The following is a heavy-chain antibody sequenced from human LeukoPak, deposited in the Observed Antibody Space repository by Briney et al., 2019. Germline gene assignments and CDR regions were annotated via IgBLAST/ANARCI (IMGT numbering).Heavy chain of an antibody. CDR2: IYTSGST. Sequence: SETLSLTCTVSGGSISSSSYYWSWIRQPAGKGLEWIGRIYTSGSTNYNPSLKSRVTISVDTSKNQFSLKLSSVTAADTAVYYCARESAGYDFWSGYWYYFDYWGQGTLVTVSS. D-gene: IGHD3-3*01. V-gene: IGHV4-61*02. CDR3: ARESAGYDFWSGYWYYFDY. CDR1: GGSISSSSYY. J-gene: IGHJ4*02.